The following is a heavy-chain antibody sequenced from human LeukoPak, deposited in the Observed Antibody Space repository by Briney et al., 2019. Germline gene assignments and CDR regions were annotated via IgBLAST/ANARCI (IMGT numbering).Heavy chain of an antibody. CDR1: GFTFSSYS. CDR2: ISSSSSYI. J-gene: IGHJ6*03. D-gene: IGHD1-26*01. Sequence: PGGSLRLSCAASGFTFSSYSMNWVRQAPGKGLEWVSSISSSSSYIYYADSVKGRFTISRDNAKNSLYLQMDSLRAEDTAVYYCARIVGATGYYYYMDVWGKGTTVTVSS. CDR3: ARIVGATGYYYYMDV. V-gene: IGHV3-21*01.